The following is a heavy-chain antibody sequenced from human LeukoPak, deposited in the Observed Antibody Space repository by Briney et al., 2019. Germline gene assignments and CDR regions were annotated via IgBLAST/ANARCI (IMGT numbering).Heavy chain of an antibody. CDR1: GFTFSSYG. J-gene: IGHJ4*02. Sequence: PGRSLRLSCPASGFTFSSYGMHWVRQAPGKGLEWVAVIWYDGSNKYYADSVKGRFTISRDNSKNTLYLQMNSLRAEDTAVYYCARDSDYGDYHFDYWGQGTLVTVSS. V-gene: IGHV3-33*01. CDR3: ARDSDYGDYHFDY. D-gene: IGHD4-17*01. CDR2: IWYDGSNK.